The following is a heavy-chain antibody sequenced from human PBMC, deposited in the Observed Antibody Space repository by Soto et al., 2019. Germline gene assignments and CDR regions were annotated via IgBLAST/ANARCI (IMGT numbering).Heavy chain of an antibody. Sequence: QVQLVQSGAEVKKLGASVKVSCKASGYTFTSYDISWVRQAPGQGLEWMGWISTYNGNTNYAQKLQGRVTMTTDTSTSTAYMELRSLRSDDTAVYYCARGFRVAATRWWFDPWGQGTLVTVSS. D-gene: IGHD2-15*01. V-gene: IGHV1-18*01. CDR3: ARGFRVAATRWWFDP. CDR1: GYTFTSYD. CDR2: ISTYNGNT. J-gene: IGHJ5*02.